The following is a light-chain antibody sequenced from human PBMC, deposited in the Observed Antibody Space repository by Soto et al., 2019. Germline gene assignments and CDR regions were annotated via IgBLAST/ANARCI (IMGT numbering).Light chain of an antibody. J-gene: IGKJ1*01. CDR1: QSVTNSF. Sequence: EIVLAQSPGTLSLSPWERATLSCRASQSVTNSFLAWYQQKPGQAPRLLIYGASRRATGIPDRFTGSGSGTDFTLTISRLEPEDFAVYYCQQYVRSPWAVGQGTKVDIK. V-gene: IGKV3-20*01. CDR2: GAS. CDR3: QQYVRSPWA.